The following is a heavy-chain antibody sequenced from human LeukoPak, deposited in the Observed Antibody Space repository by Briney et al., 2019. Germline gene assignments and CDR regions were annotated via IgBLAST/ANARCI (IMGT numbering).Heavy chain of an antibody. D-gene: IGHD3-10*01. CDR1: GYTFTSYG. Sequence: GASVKVSCKASGYTFTSYGISWVRQAPGQGLEWMGWISAYNGNTSYAQKLQGRVAMTTDTSTSTAYMELRSLRSDDTAVYYCAREEPFEPGSYYNGDYWGQGTLVTVSS. CDR3: AREEPFEPGSYYNGDY. CDR2: ISAYNGNT. V-gene: IGHV1-18*01. J-gene: IGHJ4*02.